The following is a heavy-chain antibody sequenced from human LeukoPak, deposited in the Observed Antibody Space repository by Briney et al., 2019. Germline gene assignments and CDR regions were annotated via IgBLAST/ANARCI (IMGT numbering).Heavy chain of an antibody. Sequence: PGGSLRLSCAASGFTFSSYSMNWVRQAPGMGLEWVSSISSTSSYIYCSNSVRGRFTISRDNAKNSLYLQMNSLRAEDTAVYYCARETYYYDSGGYYYPDYWGQGALVTVSS. CDR3: ARETYYYDSGGYYYPDY. CDR1: GFTFSSYS. CDR2: ISSTSSYI. V-gene: IGHV3-21*01. D-gene: IGHD3-22*01. J-gene: IGHJ4*02.